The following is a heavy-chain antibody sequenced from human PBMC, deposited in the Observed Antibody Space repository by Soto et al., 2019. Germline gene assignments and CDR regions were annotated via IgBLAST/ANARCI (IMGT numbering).Heavy chain of an antibody. CDR2: IKPDGSDT. D-gene: IGHD2-21*02. J-gene: IGHJ4*02. CDR3: ARGGLTAGFDY. Sequence: EVQLVESGGGLVQPGGSLRLSCAASGFTLSANWWGWARKAQGRGLVWVSLIKPDGSDTGYADSVKGRFTISRDNSKNTLYLQMNSLRADDTAVYYCARGGLTAGFDYWGQGTLVTVST. V-gene: IGHV3-74*01. CDR1: GFTLSANW.